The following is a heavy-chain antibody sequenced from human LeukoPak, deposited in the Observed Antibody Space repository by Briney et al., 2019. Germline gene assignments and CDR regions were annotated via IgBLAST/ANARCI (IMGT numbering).Heavy chain of an antibody. V-gene: IGHV3-7*01. Sequence: GGSLRLSCAASRFTFSSYWMSWVRQAPGKGLEWVANIKQDGSEKYYVDSVKGRFTISRDNAKNSLYLQMNSLRAEDTAVYYCARVAVTYDYWGQGTLVTVSS. J-gene: IGHJ4*02. D-gene: IGHD2-21*02. CDR2: IKQDGSEK. CDR3: ARVAVTYDY. CDR1: RFTFSSYW.